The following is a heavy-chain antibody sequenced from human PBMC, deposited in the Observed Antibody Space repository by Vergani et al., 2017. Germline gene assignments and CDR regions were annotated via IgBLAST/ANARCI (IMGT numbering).Heavy chain of an antibody. D-gene: IGHD2-2*01. CDR2: IYPGDSDT. V-gene: IGHV5-51*01. CDR3: ATPVSHVVVPADGADAAFDI. J-gene: IGHJ3*02. CDR1: GYSFTSYW. Sequence: EVQLVQSGAEVKKPGESLKISCKGSGYSFTSYWIGWVRQMPGKGLEWMGIIYPGDSDTRYSPSFQGQVTISADKSISTAYLQWSSLKASDTAMYYCATPVSHVVVPADGADAAFDIWGQGTMVTVSS.